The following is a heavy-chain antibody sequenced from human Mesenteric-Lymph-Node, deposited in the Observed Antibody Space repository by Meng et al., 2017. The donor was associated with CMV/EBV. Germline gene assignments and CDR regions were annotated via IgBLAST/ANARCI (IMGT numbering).Heavy chain of an antibody. J-gene: IGHJ4*02. CDR1: GFTVSNNY. V-gene: IGHV3-23*03. Sequence: GESLKISCAASGFTVSNNYMNWVRQAPGKGLEWVSVIYSGGSSTYYADSVKGRFTISRDNSKNTLYLQMNSLRAEDTAVYYCAKGSIAARLYYFDYWGQGTLVTVSA. D-gene: IGHD6-6*01. CDR3: AKGSIAARLYYFDY. CDR2: IYSGGSST.